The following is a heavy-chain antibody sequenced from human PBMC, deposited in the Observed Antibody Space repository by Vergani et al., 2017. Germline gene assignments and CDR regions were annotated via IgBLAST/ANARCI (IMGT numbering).Heavy chain of an antibody. CDR2: IYTSGST. D-gene: IGHD5-12*01. CDR3: ACQRGYSGYQYY. J-gene: IGHJ4*02. CDR1: GGSISSGSYY. Sequence: QVQLQESGPGLVKPSQTLSLTCTVSGGSISSGSYYWSWIRQPAGKGLEWIGRIYTSGSTNYNPSLKSRVTISVDTSTNQFSLKLSSVTAADTAVYYCACQRGYSGYQYYWGQGTLVTVSS. V-gene: IGHV4-61*02.